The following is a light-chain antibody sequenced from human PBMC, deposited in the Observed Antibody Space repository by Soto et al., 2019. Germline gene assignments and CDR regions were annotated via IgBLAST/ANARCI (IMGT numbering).Light chain of an antibody. CDR2: DVT. CDR1: SGDVGGYNY. V-gene: IGLV2-14*01. J-gene: IGLJ1*01. Sequence: QSALTQPASVSGSPGQSITISCTGTSGDVGGYNYVSWYQQHPGKAPKLMIYDVTNRPSGVSNRFSGSRSGNTASLTISGLQAEDEADYYCSSFTRTSTLYVFGTGTKLTVL. CDR3: SSFTRTSTLYV.